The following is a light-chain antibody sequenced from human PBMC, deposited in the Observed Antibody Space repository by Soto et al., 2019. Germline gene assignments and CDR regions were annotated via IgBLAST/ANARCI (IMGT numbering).Light chain of an antibody. J-gene: IGKJ1*01. Sequence: EVVWTRSPGTLSLAAGETATLSVRASPGLGNKNLASYQQKPGQAPRLLIFDASSSAPGIPVRFSGSGSGTDFSLTITRLEPEDAAVYFCQQHGYSCTFGQGTKV. CDR1: PGLGNKN. CDR2: DAS. CDR3: QQHGYSCT. V-gene: IGKV3-20*01.